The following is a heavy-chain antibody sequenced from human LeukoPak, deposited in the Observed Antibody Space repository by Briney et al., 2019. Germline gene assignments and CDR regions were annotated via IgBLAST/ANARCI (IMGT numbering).Heavy chain of an antibody. CDR1: GGTFSSYA. CDR3: ARDLNVDIVATIPVGRDNWFDP. CDR2: IIPIFGTA. D-gene: IGHD5-12*01. Sequence: ASVKVSCKASGGTFSSYAISWVRQAPGQGLEWMGGIIPIFGTANYAQKFQGRVTITADESTSTAYMELSSLRSEDTAVYYCARDLNVDIVATIPVGRDNWFDPWGQGTLVTVSS. J-gene: IGHJ5*02. V-gene: IGHV1-69*01.